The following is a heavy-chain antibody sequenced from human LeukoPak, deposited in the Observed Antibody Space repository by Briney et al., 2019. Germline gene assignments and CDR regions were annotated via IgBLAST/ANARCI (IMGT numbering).Heavy chain of an antibody. Sequence: QTGGSLRLSCPACRFTFSYYGMHWVRQAPGKGLEWVAFIRYDGSNKYSADSVRGRFTISRDNSKNTLYLQMNSLRAEDTAVYYCAKSSPRYFAYWGQRTLVTVSS. CDR1: RFTFSYYG. V-gene: IGHV3-30*02. CDR2: IRYDGSNK. CDR3: AKSSPRYFAY. J-gene: IGHJ4*02.